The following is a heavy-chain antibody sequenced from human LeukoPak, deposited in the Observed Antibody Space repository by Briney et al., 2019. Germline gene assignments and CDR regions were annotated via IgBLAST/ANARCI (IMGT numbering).Heavy chain of an antibody. V-gene: IGHV3-30*03. CDR2: ISYDGSNK. D-gene: IGHD6-19*01. CDR3: ARGRSIAVASA. Sequence: GGSLRLSCAASGFTFSSYGMHWVRQAPGKGLEWVAVISYDGSNKYYADSVKGRFTISRDNSKNTLYLQMNSLRAEDTAVYYCARGRSIAVASAWGQGTMVTVSS. J-gene: IGHJ3*01. CDR1: GFTFSSYG.